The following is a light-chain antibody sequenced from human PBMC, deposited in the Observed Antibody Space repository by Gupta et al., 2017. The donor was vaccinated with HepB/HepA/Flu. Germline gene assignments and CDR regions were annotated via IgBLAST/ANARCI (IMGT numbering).Light chain of an antibody. Sequence: EIVLTQSPATLSLSPGERATLPCRASQSVSSYLAWYQQKPGQAPRLLMYDASKRATGIATRFSGSGSGTDFTLTISSLEPEDFAVYYCQQYNNWPPTFGPGTKVDIK. V-gene: IGKV3-11*01. CDR3: QQYNNWPPT. CDR2: DAS. J-gene: IGKJ3*01. CDR1: QSVSSY.